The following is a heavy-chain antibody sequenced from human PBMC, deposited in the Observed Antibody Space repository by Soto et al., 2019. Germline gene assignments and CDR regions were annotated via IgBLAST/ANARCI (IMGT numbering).Heavy chain of an antibody. CDR3: ARDLTVTITHDYYYYGMDV. D-gene: IGHD4-17*01. Sequence: GGSLRLSCAASGFTFSSYWMHWVRQAPGKGLVWVSRINSDGSSTSYADSVKGRFTISRDNAKNTLYLQMNSLRAEDTAVYYCARDLTVTITHDYYYYGMDVWGQGTTVTVSS. CDR2: INSDGSST. CDR1: GFTFSSYW. J-gene: IGHJ6*02. V-gene: IGHV3-74*01.